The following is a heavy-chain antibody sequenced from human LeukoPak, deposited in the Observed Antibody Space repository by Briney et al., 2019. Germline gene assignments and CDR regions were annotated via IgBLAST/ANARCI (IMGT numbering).Heavy chain of an antibody. CDR2: ISYDGSNK. D-gene: IGHD6-19*01. CDR1: GFTFSSYG. Sequence: GGSLRLSCAASGFTFSSYGMHWVRQAPGKGLEWVAVISYDGSNKYYADSVKGRFTISRDNAKNSLYLQMNSLRAEDTAVYYCARDKKEADSSGWRTHYYYYYMDVWGKGTTVTVSS. J-gene: IGHJ6*03. V-gene: IGHV3-30*03. CDR3: ARDKKEADSSGWRTHYYYYYMDV.